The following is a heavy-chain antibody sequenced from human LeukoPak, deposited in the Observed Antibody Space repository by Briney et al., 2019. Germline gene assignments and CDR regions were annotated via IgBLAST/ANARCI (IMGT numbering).Heavy chain of an antibody. D-gene: IGHD2-15*01. Sequence: PGGSLRLSCAASGFTFSSYAMSWVRQAPGKGLEWVSAISGSGGSTYYADSVKGRFTISRDNSKNTLYLQMNSLRAEDTAVYYCAKETDIVVVVAAQLDYWGQGTLVTVSS. CDR2: ISGSGGST. CDR3: AKETDIVVVVAAQLDY. J-gene: IGHJ4*02. CDR1: GFTFSSYA. V-gene: IGHV3-23*01.